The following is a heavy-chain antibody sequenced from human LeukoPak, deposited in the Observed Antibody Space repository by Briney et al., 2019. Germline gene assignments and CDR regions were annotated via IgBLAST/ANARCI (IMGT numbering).Heavy chain of an antibody. J-gene: IGHJ4*02. CDR3: GAGSGGYADYPY. CDR1: GASISSYY. CDR2: FYYSGST. Sequence: SETLSLTCTVSGASISSYYWGWIRQPPGKGLEWIGSFYYSGSTYYNPSLKSRVTISIDTSKTQFSLKLNSVTAADTAVYYCGAGSGGYADYPYWGQGTLVTVSS. D-gene: IGHD1-26*01. V-gene: IGHV4-39*07.